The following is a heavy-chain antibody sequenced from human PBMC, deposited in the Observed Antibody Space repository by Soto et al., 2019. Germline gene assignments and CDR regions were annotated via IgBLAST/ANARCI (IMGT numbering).Heavy chain of an antibody. Sequence: GASVKVSCKASGGTFSSYTISWVRQAPGQGLEWMGRIIPILGIANYAQKFQGRVTITADKSTSTAYMELSSLRSEDTAVYYCARDKRDMKAFDIWGKGTMVTVSS. CDR1: GGTFSSYT. V-gene: IGHV1-69*04. CDR2: IIPILGIA. CDR3: ARDKRDMKAFDI. J-gene: IGHJ3*02. D-gene: IGHD2-15*01.